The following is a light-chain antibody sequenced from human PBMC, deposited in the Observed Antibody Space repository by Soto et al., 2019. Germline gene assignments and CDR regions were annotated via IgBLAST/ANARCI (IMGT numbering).Light chain of an antibody. CDR3: QQYHSWPYT. V-gene: IGKV3-20*01. J-gene: IGKJ2*01. CDR2: AAS. Sequence: EIVMTQSPATLSVSPGERATLSCRASQSLSSSYLAWYQQHPGQAPRLLMYAASSRATGISDRFSGSGSGTDFTLTIRRVEPEDFAVYYCQQYHSWPYTFGQGTKLDIK. CDR1: QSLSSSY.